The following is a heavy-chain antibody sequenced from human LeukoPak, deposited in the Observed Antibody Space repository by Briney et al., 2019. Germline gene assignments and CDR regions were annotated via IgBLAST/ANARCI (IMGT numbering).Heavy chain of an antibody. CDR2: IFSSGPT. CDR1: LWNDSHNL. CDR3: SDWSLWFGECRGLDY. Sequence: GGSLRLTCPSTLWNDSHNLFYALGQAPGKGLEWVSVIFSSGPTYYADSVKGRFTISRDTSKNALYLQMNSLRAEDTAVYYYSDWSLWFGECRGLDYWGQGTLVTVSS. D-gene: IGHD3-10*01. V-gene: IGHV3-53*01. J-gene: IGHJ4*02.